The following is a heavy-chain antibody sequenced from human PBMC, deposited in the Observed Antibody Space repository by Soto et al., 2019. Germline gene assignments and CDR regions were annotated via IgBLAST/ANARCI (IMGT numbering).Heavy chain of an antibody. V-gene: IGHV1-2*02. D-gene: IGHD3-9*01. J-gene: IGHJ4*02. Sequence: ASVKVSCEASGYTFIDYYMHWVRQAPGQGFEWLGRISPKSGATHYAQKFQGRVTMTWDTSLNTAYMELSSLISEDTAVYYCARPPGYISDWYYFDLWGQGTLVTVSS. CDR1: GYTFIDYY. CDR2: ISPKSGAT. CDR3: ARPPGYISDWYYFDL.